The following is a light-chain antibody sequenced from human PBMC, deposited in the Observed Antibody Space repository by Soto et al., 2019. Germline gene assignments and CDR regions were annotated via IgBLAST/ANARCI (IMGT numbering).Light chain of an antibody. V-gene: IGLV2-14*03. Sequence: QSVLTQPASVSGSPGQSITISCTGTSSDVGAYNYVSWYQQYPGKAPKLILYDVTHRPSGVSYRFSGSKSDNTASLTISGLQPEDEADYYCSSYTNSDTYFFGTGTKVT. J-gene: IGLJ1*01. CDR3: SSYTNSDTYF. CDR1: SSDVGAYNY. CDR2: DVT.